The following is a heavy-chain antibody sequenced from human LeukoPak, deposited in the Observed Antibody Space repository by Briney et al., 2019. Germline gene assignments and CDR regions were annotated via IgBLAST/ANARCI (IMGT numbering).Heavy chain of an antibody. D-gene: IGHD4-23*01. CDR1: GFSFSSNG. CDR3: AKGHFIGNSEFLDN. Sequence: PGRSLSLSCTASGFSFSSNGMYWVRQAPGKGLEWVALIYNDGGLPNYLDSVRGRFTISRDNSKNTLYLQMNSLRVEDTAVYYCAKGHFIGNSEFLDNWGQGTLVSVSP. CDR2: IYNDGGLP. J-gene: IGHJ4*02. V-gene: IGHV3-33*06.